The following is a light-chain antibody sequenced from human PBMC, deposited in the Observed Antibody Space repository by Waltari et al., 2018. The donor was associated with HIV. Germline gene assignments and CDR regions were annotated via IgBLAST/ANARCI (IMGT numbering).Light chain of an antibody. CDR2: EAS. CDR1: SSDVGSYNL. CDR3: CSYAGSSTLV. J-gene: IGLJ2*01. Sequence: QSALTQPASVSGSPGQSITISCTGTSSDVGSYNLVSWYQQHPGKAPQLMIYEASKRPSAVSNRFSCSKSGNTASLTFSGLQAEDEAYYYCCSYAGSSTLVFGGGTKLTVL. V-gene: IGLV2-23*01.